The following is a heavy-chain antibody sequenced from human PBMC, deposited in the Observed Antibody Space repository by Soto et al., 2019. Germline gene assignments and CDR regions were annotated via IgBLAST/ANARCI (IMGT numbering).Heavy chain of an antibody. CDR2: ISGSGGST. Sequence: GGSLRLSCAASGFTFSSYAMSWVRQAPGKGLEWVSAISGSGGSTYYADSVKGRFTISRDNSKNTVFLQMDNLRAEDTAVYYCARDQGTSSAGVLIKGTDYWGQGAPVTVSS. J-gene: IGHJ4*02. D-gene: IGHD3-3*01. CDR3: ARDQGTSSAGVLIKGTDY. CDR1: GFTFSSYA. V-gene: IGHV3-23*01.